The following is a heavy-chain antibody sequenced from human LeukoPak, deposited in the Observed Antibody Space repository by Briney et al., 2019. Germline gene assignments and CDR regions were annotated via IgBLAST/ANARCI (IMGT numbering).Heavy chain of an antibody. Sequence: SETLSLTCTVSGVSISGHSWSWIWQPPGKGLEWLGYIYSSGSTTYNPSLESRLSMSVDTPKNLFSLRLTSVSAADTAVYHCARHGDPGYSSSWYAFDIWGQGTMVTVSS. CDR1: GVSISGHS. CDR3: ARHGDPGYSSSWYAFDI. V-gene: IGHV4-4*09. D-gene: IGHD6-13*01. J-gene: IGHJ3*02. CDR2: IYSSGST.